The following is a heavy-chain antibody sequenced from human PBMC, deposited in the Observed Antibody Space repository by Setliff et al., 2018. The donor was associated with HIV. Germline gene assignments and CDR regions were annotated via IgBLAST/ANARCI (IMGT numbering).Heavy chain of an antibody. CDR3: ARGTKGIPLWYTLFFDY. CDR2: INHSGSA. CDR1: GESFSGYS. Sequence: PSETLSLTCAVYGESFSGYSWTWIRQPPGKGLEWLGEINHSGSAKYNPALKSRVTTSVDTSKKQFSLKLTSVTAADTAVYYCARGTKGIPLWYTLFFDYWGQGTRVTVSS. J-gene: IGHJ4*02. D-gene: IGHD5-18*01. V-gene: IGHV4-34*01.